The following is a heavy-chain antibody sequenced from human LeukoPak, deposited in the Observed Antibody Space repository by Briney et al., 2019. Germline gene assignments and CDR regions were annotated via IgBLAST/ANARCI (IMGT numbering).Heavy chain of an antibody. CDR2: IIPIFGTA. CDR1: GGTFSSYA. J-gene: IGHJ4*02. D-gene: IGHD1-26*01. Sequence: EASVKVSCKASGGTFSSYAISWVRQAPGQGLEWMGGIIPIFGTANYAQKFQGRVTITADESTSTAYMELSSLRSEDTAVYYCARDLRGSYHPAFDYWGQGTLVTVSS. CDR3: ARDLRGSYHPAFDY. V-gene: IGHV1-69*13.